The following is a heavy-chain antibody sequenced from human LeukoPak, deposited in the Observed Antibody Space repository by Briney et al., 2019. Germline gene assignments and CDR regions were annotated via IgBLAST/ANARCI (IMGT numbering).Heavy chain of an antibody. CDR2: IYYSGST. CDR1: GGSMSSTTYY. V-gene: IGHV4-39*07. J-gene: IGHJ3*02. Sequence: SETLSLTCTVSGGSMSSTTYYWGWIRQPPGKGLEWIGTIYYSGSTYYNPSLKSRVTISVDTSKNQFSLKLSSVTAADTAVYYCARGRSGWRNDAFDIWGQGTMVTVSS. CDR3: ARGRSGWRNDAFDI. D-gene: IGHD6-19*01.